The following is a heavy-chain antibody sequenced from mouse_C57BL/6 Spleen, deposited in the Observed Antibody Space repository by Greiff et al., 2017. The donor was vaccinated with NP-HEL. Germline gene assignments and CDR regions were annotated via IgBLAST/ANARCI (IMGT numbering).Heavy chain of an antibody. D-gene: IGHD2-3*01. CDR3: VRHSYDGYYNAMDY. V-gene: IGHV10-1*01. CDR2: IRSKSNNYAT. Sequence: EVMLVESGGGLVQPKGSLKLSCAASGFSFNTYAMNWVRQAPGKGLEWVARIRSKSNNYATYYADSVKDRFTISRDDSESMLYLQMNNLKTEDTAMYYCVRHSYDGYYNAMDYWGQGTSVTVSS. CDR1: GFSFNTYA. J-gene: IGHJ4*01.